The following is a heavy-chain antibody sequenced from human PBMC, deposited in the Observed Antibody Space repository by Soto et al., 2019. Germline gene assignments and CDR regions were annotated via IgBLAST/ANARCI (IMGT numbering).Heavy chain of an antibody. D-gene: IGHD2-15*01. CDR2: IYPGDSDT. Sequence: GDSLKISCQGSGYSFTTYWIAWVRQMPGKGLEWMGIIYPGDSDTRYSPSFQGQVTISADKSISTAYLQWSSLKASDSAIYYCARSRGSCRSSSCCDFDYWGQGALVTVSS. CDR1: GYSFTTYW. CDR3: ARSRGSCRSSSCCDFDY. J-gene: IGHJ4*02. V-gene: IGHV5-51*01.